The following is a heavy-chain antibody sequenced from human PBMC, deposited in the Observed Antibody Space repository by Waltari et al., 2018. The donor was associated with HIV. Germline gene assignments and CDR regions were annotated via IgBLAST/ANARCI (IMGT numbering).Heavy chain of an antibody. D-gene: IGHD3-10*01. CDR1: GYTFTSYD. V-gene: IGHV1-8*01. Sequence: QVQLVQSGAEVKKPGASVKVSCKASGYTFTSYDINWVRQATGQGLEWMGWSNPKSGNTGYAQKFQGRVTMTRNTAIRTAYMELGGLRSEDTAVYYCARRYDSGTNIAGYWGQGTLVTVSS. J-gene: IGHJ4*02. CDR2: SNPKSGNT. CDR3: ARRYDSGTNIAGY.